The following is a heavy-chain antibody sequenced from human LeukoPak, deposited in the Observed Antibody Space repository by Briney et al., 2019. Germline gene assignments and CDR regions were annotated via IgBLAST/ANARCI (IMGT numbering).Heavy chain of an antibody. Sequence: ASVKVSCKASGYTFTSYGISWVRQAPGQGLEWMGWISAYNGNTNYAQKLQGRVTMTTDTSTSTAYMELRSLRSDDTAVYYCARRYAVFGVVRGMDVWGQGTTVTASS. CDR2: ISAYNGNT. V-gene: IGHV1-18*01. J-gene: IGHJ6*02. CDR1: GYTFTSYG. CDR3: ARRYAVFGVVRGMDV. D-gene: IGHD3-3*01.